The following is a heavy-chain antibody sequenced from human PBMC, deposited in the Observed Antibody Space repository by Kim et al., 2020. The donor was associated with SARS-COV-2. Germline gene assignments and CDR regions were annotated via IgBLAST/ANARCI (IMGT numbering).Heavy chain of an antibody. D-gene: IGHD1-1*01. CDR3: ARGQGNWNDIFSYFDY. V-gene: IGHV4-31*03. J-gene: IGHJ4*02. Sequence: SETLSLTCSVSGGSVSSGGYYWSWIRQHPGKGLEWIGYIYYSGSTYYNPSLESRVTISLDTSKNQFSLKLRFVTAADTAVYYCARGQGNWNDIFSYFDYWGQGTLVTVSS. CDR2: IYYSGST. CDR1: GGSVSSGGYY.